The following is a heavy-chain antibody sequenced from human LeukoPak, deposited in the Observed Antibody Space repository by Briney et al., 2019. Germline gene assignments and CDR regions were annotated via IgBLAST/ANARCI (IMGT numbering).Heavy chain of an antibody. D-gene: IGHD6-6*01. CDR3: ASSGSSGYYYYMDV. CDR2: IYYSVGT. Sequence: SETLSLTCTVYGGSIRSHYWSWIRQPPGKRLEWVGYIYYSVGTHYNPPLKSRVTISVDTSKNQFSLKLSSVSAADTAVYYLASSGSSGYYYYMDVGGKGTTVTVSS. CDR1: GGSIRSHY. J-gene: IGHJ6*03. V-gene: IGHV4-59*11.